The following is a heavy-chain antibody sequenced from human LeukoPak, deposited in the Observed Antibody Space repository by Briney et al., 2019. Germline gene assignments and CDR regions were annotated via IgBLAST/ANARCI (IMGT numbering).Heavy chain of an antibody. J-gene: IGHJ4*02. D-gene: IGHD3-22*01. Sequence: GESLKISCKASGYSFTSYWIGWVRQMPGKGLEWMGIIYPGDSHTRYSPSFQGQVTISADKSISTAYLQWSSLKASDTAMYYCARLNYYDSSGTHLDFWGQGTLVTVSS. V-gene: IGHV5-51*01. CDR2: IYPGDSHT. CDR3: ARLNYYDSSGTHLDF. CDR1: GYSFTSYW.